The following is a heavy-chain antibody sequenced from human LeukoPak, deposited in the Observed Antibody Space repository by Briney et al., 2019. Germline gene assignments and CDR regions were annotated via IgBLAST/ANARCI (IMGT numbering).Heavy chain of an antibody. CDR2: INPNSGGT. CDR1: GYTFTGYY. CDR3: ARGSYYYGSGFKDTNWFDP. J-gene: IGHJ5*02. D-gene: IGHD3-10*01. Sequence: GASVTVSCKASGYTFTGYYMHWVRQAPGQGLEWMGCINPNSGGTNYAQKFQGWVTMTRDTSISTAYMELSRLRSDDTAVYYCARGSYYYGSGFKDTNWFDPWGQGTLVTVSS. V-gene: IGHV1-2*04.